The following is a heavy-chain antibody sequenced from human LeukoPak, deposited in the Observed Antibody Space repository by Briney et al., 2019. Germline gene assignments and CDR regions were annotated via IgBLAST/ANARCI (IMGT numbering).Heavy chain of an antibody. CDR3: ARDRSIGITTADRSFEY. V-gene: IGHV3-30-3*01. J-gene: IGHJ4*02. D-gene: IGHD3-10*01. CDR1: GFTFSSYA. Sequence: GGSLRLSCAASGFTFSSYAMHWVRQAPGQGLEWVAVISYDGSYKYYADSVRGRFSISRDNSKNTLYLQMDNLGAEDTAVYYCARDRSIGITTADRSFEYWGQGILVSVSS. CDR2: ISYDGSYK.